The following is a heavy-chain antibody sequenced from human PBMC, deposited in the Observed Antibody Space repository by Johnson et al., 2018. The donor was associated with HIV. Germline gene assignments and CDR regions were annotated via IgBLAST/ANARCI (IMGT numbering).Heavy chain of an antibody. V-gene: IGHV3-30*19. D-gene: IGHD5-24*01. CDR1: GFTFSSHG. CDR2: ISYDGSNK. J-gene: IGHJ3*02. Sequence: QVQLLESGGGVVQPGGSLRLSCAASGFTFSSHGMHWVRQAPGKGLEWVAVISYDGSNKYYADSVKGRFTISRDNSKNTLYLQMNSLRAEDTAVYYCAKLRMATTAFDIWGQGTMVTVSS. CDR3: AKLRMATTAFDI.